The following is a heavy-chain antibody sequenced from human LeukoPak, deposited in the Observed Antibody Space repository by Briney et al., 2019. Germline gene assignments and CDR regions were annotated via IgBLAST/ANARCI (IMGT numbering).Heavy chain of an antibody. J-gene: IGHJ5*02. CDR3: ARGTYYDFWSGYHVGWFDP. D-gene: IGHD3-3*01. CDR1: GFTFSSNE. Sequence: GGSLRLSCAASGFTFSSNEMNWVRQAPGKGMEWVSYISRSGSTISYADSVKGRFTISRANAKSSLYLQMNSLRAEDTAVYYCARGTYYDFWSGYHVGWFDPWGQGTLVTVSS. CDR2: ISRSGSTI. V-gene: IGHV3-48*03.